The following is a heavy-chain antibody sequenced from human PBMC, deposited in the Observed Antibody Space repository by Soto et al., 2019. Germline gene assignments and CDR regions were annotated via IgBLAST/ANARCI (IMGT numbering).Heavy chain of an antibody. CDR2: INPSGGST. J-gene: IGHJ6*03. Sequence: QVQLVQSGAEVKKPGASVTVSCKASGYTFTSYYIHWVRQAPGQGLEWMGIINPSGGSTCYAQKFQGRVTMTRDTSTSTVYMEVSGLRSEDTAVYFCARDQEPSTLYYDYYYMDVWGKGTTVTVSS. CDR3: ARDQEPSTLYYDYYYMDV. V-gene: IGHV1-46*03. CDR1: GYTFTSYY.